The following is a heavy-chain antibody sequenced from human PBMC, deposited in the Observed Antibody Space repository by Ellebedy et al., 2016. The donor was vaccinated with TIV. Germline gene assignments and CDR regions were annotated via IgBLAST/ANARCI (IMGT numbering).Heavy chain of an antibody. V-gene: IGHV1-24*01. Sequence: ASVKVSCKVSGYTLTELSMHWVRQAPGKGLEWMGGFGPEDGETIYAQKFQGRVTMTEDTSTDTAYMELSSLRSEDTAVYYCARDLGYSSSWYTRGYYYYYGMDVWGQGTTVTVSS. CDR3: ARDLGYSSSWYTRGYYYYYGMDV. CDR1: GYTLTELS. J-gene: IGHJ6*02. D-gene: IGHD6-13*01. CDR2: FGPEDGET.